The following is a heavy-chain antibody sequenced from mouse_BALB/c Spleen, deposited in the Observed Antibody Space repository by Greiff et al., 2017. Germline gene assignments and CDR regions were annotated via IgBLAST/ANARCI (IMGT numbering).Heavy chain of an antibody. Sequence: VQLQQSGPGLVAPSQSLSITCTVSGFSLTGYGVNWVRQPPGKGLEWLGMIWGDGSTDYNSALKSRLSISKDNSKSQVFLKMNSLQTDDTARYYCARGEGPPYYGILFAYWGQGTLVTVSA. V-gene: IGHV2-6-7*01. CDR2: IWGDGST. CDR1: GFSLTGYG. D-gene: IGHD2-10*01. CDR3: ARGEGPPYYGILFAY. J-gene: IGHJ3*01.